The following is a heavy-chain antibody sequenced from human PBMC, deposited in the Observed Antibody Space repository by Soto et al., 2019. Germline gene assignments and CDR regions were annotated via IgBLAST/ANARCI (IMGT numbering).Heavy chain of an antibody. CDR2: ISSDGSST. J-gene: IGHJ4*02. D-gene: IGHD2-15*01. Sequence: EVELVESGGGLVQPGGSLRLSCVASGFTFSNYWMHWVRQAPGKGLEWVSRISSDGSSTTYADSVKGRFTISRDNAEKSLHLQMNSLRAEDTAVYYCARVRYCSDNRCYSWFAYWGQGTLVTVSS. CDR3: ARVRYCSDNRCYSWFAY. CDR1: GFTFSNYW. V-gene: IGHV3-74*01.